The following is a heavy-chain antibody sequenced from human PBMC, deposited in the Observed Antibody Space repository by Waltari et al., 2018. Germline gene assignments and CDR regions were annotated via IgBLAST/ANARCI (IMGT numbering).Heavy chain of an antibody. CDR1: GFAFSSYA. Sequence: EVQLLESGGGLVQPGGSLRLSCAASGFAFSSYAMSWFSQAPGRGLEWVSAISGSGGSTYYADSVKGRFTISRDNSKNTLYLQMNSLRAEDTAVYYCAKDPNSSGWYGPGFFDYWGQGTLVTVSS. CDR2: ISGSGGST. CDR3: AKDPNSSGWYGPGFFDY. J-gene: IGHJ4*02. V-gene: IGHV3-23*01. D-gene: IGHD6-19*01.